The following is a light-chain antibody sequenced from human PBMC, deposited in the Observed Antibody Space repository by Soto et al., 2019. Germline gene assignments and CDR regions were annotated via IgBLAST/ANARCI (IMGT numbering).Light chain of an antibody. V-gene: IGLV2-14*01. CDR1: SSDVGGYIY. CDR3: SSYTTSSSYV. J-gene: IGLJ1*01. Sequence: SALTQPASVCGSPGQSITISCTGTSSDVGGYIYVSWYQQHPGKAPKLMIYDVTSRPSGVSYRFSGSKSGNTASLTISGLQAEDEADYYCSSYTTSSSYVFGTGPKVTVL. CDR2: DVT.